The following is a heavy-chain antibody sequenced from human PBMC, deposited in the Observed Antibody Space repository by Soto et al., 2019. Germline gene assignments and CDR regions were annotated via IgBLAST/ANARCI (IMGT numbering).Heavy chain of an antibody. CDR2: IYYSGST. CDR3: ARGPRHTGPLRFLEWFRFDY. J-gene: IGHJ4*02. CDR1: GGSISSYY. V-gene: IGHV4-59*01. Sequence: PSETLSLTCTVSGGSISSYYWSWIRQPPGKGLEWIGYIYYSGSTNYNPSLKSRVTISVDTSKNLFSLKLSSVTAADTAVYYCARGPRHTGPLRFLEWFRFDYWGQGTLVTVSS. D-gene: IGHD3-3*01.